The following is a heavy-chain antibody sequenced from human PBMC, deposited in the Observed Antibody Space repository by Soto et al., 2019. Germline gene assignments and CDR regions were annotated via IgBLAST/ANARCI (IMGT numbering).Heavy chain of an antibody. J-gene: IGHJ4*02. CDR2: ISYDGSNK. V-gene: IGHV3-30*03. Sequence: GGSLRLSCAASGFTFSNYGMHWVRQAPGKGLEWVAVISYDGSNKYYADSVKGRFTISRDDSKNTLYLQMISLKTEDTAVFYCARAPSSWDYFDYWGQGTLVTVSS. CDR3: ARAPSSWDYFDY. D-gene: IGHD6-13*01. CDR1: GFTFSNYG.